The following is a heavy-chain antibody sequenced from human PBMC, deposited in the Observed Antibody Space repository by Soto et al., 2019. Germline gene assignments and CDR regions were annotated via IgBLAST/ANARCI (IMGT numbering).Heavy chain of an antibody. J-gene: IGHJ6*02. V-gene: IGHV4-34*01. D-gene: IGHD3-16*02. CDR3: ARETAYDYVWGSYRPANYGMDV. CDR2: INHSGNT. Sequence: QVQLQQWGAGLLKPSETLSLTCAVYGGSFSGYYWTWIRQPPGKGLEWIGEINHSGNTNYNPSLTGRVIISVDTSKSQFSLTLSSVTAAETAVYFCARETAYDYVWGSYRPANYGMDVWGQGTTVRVSS. CDR1: GGSFSGYY.